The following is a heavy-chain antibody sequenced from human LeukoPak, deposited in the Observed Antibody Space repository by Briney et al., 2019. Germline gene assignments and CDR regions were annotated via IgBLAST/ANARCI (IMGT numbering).Heavy chain of an antibody. CDR2: ISRTGTTI. CDR1: GFTFNSYT. D-gene: IGHD2-21*02. Sequence: GGSLRLSCAASGFTFNSYTMKWVRQAPGKGLEGISYISRTGTTIYYAGSVEGRFTISRDNAKNSLYLQMNSLRSEDTGLYFCARDLGSGDHGLLVWGQGTLLTVSS. J-gene: IGHJ4*02. V-gene: IGHV3-48*01. CDR3: ARDLGSGDHGLLV.